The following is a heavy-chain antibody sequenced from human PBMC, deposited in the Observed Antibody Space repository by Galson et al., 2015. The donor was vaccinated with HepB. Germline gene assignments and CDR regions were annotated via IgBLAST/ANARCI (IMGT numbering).Heavy chain of an antibody. J-gene: IGHJ4*02. Sequence: SLRLSCAASGFTFSSYGMHWVRQAPGKGLEWVALIWCDGSKKYYADSVKGRFTISRDNSKNTLSLQMNSLRAEDTAVYYCARSAPYDSSGYYLYYFNYWGQGTLVTVSS. CDR2: IWCDGSKK. V-gene: IGHV3-33*01. CDR3: ARSAPYDSSGYYLYYFNY. D-gene: IGHD3-22*01. CDR1: GFTFSSYG.